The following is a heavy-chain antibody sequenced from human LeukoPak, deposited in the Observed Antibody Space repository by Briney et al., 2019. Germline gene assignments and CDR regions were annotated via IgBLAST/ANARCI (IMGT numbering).Heavy chain of an antibody. D-gene: IGHD3-22*01. J-gene: IGHJ4*02. CDR3: ARAYYYDSSGYYFFDY. CDR1: GGSISSYY. Sequence: PSETLSLTCTVSGGSISSYYWSWIRQPAGKGLGWIGGIYTSGSTNYNPSLKRRVTISVDKSKNQFSLKLSSVTAADTAVYYRARAYYYDSSGYYFFDYWGQGTLVTVSS. CDR2: IYTSGST. V-gene: IGHV4-4*07.